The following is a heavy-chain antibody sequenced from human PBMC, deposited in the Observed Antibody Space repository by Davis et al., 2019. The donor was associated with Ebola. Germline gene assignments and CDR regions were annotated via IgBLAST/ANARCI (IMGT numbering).Heavy chain of an antibody. CDR1: GGSFSSYY. Sequence: PSETLSLTCAVYGGSFSSYYWSWIRQPAGKGLEWIGRIYTSGSTNYNPSLKSRVTMSVDTSKNQFSLKLSSVTAADTAVYYCAREEVQFGWYFDLWGRGTLVTVSS. V-gene: IGHV4-4*07. D-gene: IGHD1-1*01. CDR3: AREEVQFGWYFDL. J-gene: IGHJ2*01. CDR2: IYTSGST.